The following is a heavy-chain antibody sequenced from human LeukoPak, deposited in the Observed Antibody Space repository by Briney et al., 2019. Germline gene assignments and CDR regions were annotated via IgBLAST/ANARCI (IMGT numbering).Heavy chain of an antibody. V-gene: IGHV1-69*05. CDR3: ASPTPTSDYYYDSSGYYAFDI. CDR1: GGTFSSYA. Sequence: SVKVSCKASGGTFSSYAISWVRQAPGQGLERMGGIIPIFGTANYAQKFQGRVTITTDESTSTAYMELSSLRSEDTAVYYCASPTPTSDYYYDSSGYYAFDIWGQGTMVTVSS. J-gene: IGHJ3*02. D-gene: IGHD3-22*01. CDR2: IIPIFGTA.